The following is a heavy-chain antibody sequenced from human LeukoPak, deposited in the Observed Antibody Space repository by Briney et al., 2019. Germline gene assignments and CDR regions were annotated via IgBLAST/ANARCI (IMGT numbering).Heavy chain of an antibody. CDR1: GFTFSSYG. CDR3: AKDYIYRRLYYYDSSGYLVPDY. V-gene: IGHV3-23*01. CDR2: ITDSGGST. D-gene: IGHD3-22*01. Sequence: GGSLRLSCAASGFTFSSYGMSWVRQAPGKGLEWVAAITDSGGSTYYADSVKGRYTISRDNSKNTLYLQMTSLRAEDTAVYYFAKDYIYRRLYYYDSSGYLVPDYWGQGTLVTVSS. J-gene: IGHJ4*02.